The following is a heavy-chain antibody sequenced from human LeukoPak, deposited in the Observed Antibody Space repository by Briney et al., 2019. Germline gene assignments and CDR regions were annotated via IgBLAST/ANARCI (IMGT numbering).Heavy chain of an antibody. Sequence: GGSLTLSCAASGFTFRSYGMHGVRHAPGKGLEWVAVISYDGSNKYYADSVKGRFTISRDNSKNTLYLQMNSLRAEDTAVYYCAKLAGSSWPGDYWGQGTLVTVSS. V-gene: IGHV3-30*18. CDR2: ISYDGSNK. CDR1: GFTFRSYG. CDR3: AKLAGSSWPGDY. D-gene: IGHD6-13*01. J-gene: IGHJ4*02.